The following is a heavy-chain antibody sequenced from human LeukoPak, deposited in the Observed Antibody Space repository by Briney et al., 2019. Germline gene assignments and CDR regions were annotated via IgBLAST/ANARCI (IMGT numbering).Heavy chain of an antibody. Sequence: GGALRLSCTASGFKFDDYGMSWVRQVPGKGLEWVSTINWNGVTTGYADSVKGRFTISRDNAKNSLDLQMNSLRAEDTALYYCARATYGDYYYYYYMDVWGKGTTVTVSS. J-gene: IGHJ6*03. CDR3: ARATYGDYYYYYYMDV. CDR1: GFKFDDYG. D-gene: IGHD4-17*01. V-gene: IGHV3-20*04. CDR2: INWNGVTT.